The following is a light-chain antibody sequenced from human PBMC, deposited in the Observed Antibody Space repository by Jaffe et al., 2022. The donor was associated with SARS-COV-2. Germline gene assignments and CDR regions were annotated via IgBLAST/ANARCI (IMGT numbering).Light chain of an antibody. CDR2: EAS. Sequence: DIQMTQSPSSLSASVGDRVTITCQASQDINNFLNWYQQKPGKAPKLLIYEASSLEAGAPSRFSGSGSGTEYTFTITSLQPEDIGTYYCQQYDDLPITFGQGTRLGIK. V-gene: IGKV1-33*01. J-gene: IGKJ5*01. CDR1: QDINNF. CDR3: QQYDDLPIT.